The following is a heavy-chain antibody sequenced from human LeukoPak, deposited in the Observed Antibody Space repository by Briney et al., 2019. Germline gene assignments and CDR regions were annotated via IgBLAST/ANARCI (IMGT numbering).Heavy chain of an antibody. Sequence: HPGGSLRLSCAASGFTFSSYGMHWVRQAPGKGLEWVSSISGLGGRTYYADSVKGRFTISRDNSKNTLYLQMNSLRVEDTAVYYCAKDPHPRWERTGCFDPWGQGTLVTVSS. CDR2: ISGLGGRT. D-gene: IGHD1-26*01. V-gene: IGHV3-23*01. CDR1: GFTFSSYG. J-gene: IGHJ5*02. CDR3: AKDPHPRWERTGCFDP.